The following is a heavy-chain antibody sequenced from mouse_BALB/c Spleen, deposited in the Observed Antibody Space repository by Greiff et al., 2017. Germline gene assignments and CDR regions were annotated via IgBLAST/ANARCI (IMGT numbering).Heavy chain of an antibody. CDR2: IDPANGNT. Sequence: EVQLQQSGAELVKPGASVKLSCTASGFNIKDTYMHWVKQRPEQGLEWIGRIDPANGNTKYDPKFQGKATITADTSSNTAYLQLSSLTSEDTAVYYCARDYGYSGYAMDYWGQGTSVTVSS. CDR1: GFNIKDTY. J-gene: IGHJ4*01. CDR3: ARDYGYSGYAMDY. V-gene: IGHV14-3*02. D-gene: IGHD1-2*01.